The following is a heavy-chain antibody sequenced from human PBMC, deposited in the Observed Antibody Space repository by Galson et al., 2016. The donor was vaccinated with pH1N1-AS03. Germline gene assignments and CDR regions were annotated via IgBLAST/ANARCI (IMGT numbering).Heavy chain of an antibody. D-gene: IGHD3-9*01. CDR3: ARRVSLTGREFDS. CDR2: MYPANSDI. Sequence: QSGAEVTKPGESLKISCRASAYILGHYWFAWVRQMPGKGLEWMGIMYPANSDIRYSPSFQGQVTISADTSINTVFLEWNSLRASDTAIYYCARRVSLTGREFDSWGRGTQVTVSS. CDR1: AYILGHYW. J-gene: IGHJ5*01. V-gene: IGHV5-51*01.